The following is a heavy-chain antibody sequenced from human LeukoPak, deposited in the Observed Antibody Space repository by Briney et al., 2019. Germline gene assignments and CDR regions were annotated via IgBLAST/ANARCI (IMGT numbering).Heavy chain of an antibody. D-gene: IGHD2-15*01. J-gene: IGHJ6*02. Sequence: GEPLNISCKGSGYSFTSYWIGWARQMPGKGLEWMGIIYPGDSDTRYSPSFQGQVPISADKSISTAYMQRSSLKASDTAMYNCARHVHCSGGSCYGYYYYGMDVWGQRTTVTVSS. V-gene: IGHV5-51*01. CDR1: GYSFTSYW. CDR3: ARHVHCSGGSCYGYYYYGMDV. CDR2: IYPGDSDT.